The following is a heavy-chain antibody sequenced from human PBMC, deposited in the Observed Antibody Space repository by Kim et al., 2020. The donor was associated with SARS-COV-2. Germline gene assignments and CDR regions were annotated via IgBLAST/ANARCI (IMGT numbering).Heavy chain of an antibody. D-gene: IGHD3-22*01. J-gene: IGHJ4*02. V-gene: IGHV3-48*03. CDR3: ARLDNSRGYYFDS. Sequence: YYAESMKGRFTVYRDNAKTSLYLQMTSLRAEDTAVYYCARLDNSRGYYFDSWGQGSLVTVSS.